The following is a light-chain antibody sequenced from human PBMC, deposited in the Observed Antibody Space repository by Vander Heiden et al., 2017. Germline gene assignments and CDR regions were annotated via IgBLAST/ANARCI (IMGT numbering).Light chain of an antibody. J-gene: IGKJ3*01. CDR2: GAS. CDR3: QQYNNWPFT. CDR1: QSVSSN. Sequence: EIVMTQSPATLSVSPGERATLSCRASQSVSSNLAWYQQKFGQAPRLLISGASTRATGIPARFSGSGSGTEFTLTISSLQSEDFAVYYCQQYNNWPFTFGPGTKVDIK. V-gene: IGKV3-15*01.